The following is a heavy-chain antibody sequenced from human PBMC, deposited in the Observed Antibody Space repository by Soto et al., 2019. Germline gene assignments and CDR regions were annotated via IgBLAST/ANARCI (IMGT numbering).Heavy chain of an antibody. D-gene: IGHD2-2*01. J-gene: IGHJ6*02. CDR2: IWFDGSNK. Sequence: GGSLRLSCAASGFTFSSFGMHWVRQAPGKGLEWVAVIWFDGSNKYYADSVKGRFTISRDNSNNTLYLQMNSLRAEDTAVYYCARDLRWGSTTYYYYYAMDVWGQGTTVTVSS. CDR1: GFTFSSFG. CDR3: ARDLRWGSTTYYYYYAMDV. V-gene: IGHV3-33*01.